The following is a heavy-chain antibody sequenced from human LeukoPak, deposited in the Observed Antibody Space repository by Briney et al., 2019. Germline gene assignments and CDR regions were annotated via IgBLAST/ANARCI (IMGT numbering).Heavy chain of an antibody. CDR1: GGSISSSSYY. D-gene: IGHD1-14*01. Sequence: KPSESLSLTCTVSGGSISSSSYYWGWIRQPPGKGLEWIGSIYHSGSTYYNPSLKSRVTISVDTSKNQFSLKLSSVTAADTAVYYCARAHLKLEPPADNWFDPWGQGTLVTVSS. CDR2: IYHSGST. CDR3: ARAHLKLEPPADNWFDP. J-gene: IGHJ5*02. V-gene: IGHV4-39*07.